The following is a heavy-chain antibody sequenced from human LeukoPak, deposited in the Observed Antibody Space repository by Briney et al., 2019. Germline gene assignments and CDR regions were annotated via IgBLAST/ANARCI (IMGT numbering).Heavy chain of an antibody. CDR1: GFTFSSYG. V-gene: IGHV3-21*01. CDR2: ISSSSSYI. Sequence: GGSLRLSCAASGFTFSSYGMNWVRQAPGKGLEWVSSISSSSSYIYYADSVQGRFTISRDNAKNSLYLQMNSLRAEDTAVYYCARDGRLYSSGFDYWGQGTLVTVSS. CDR3: ARDGRLYSSGFDY. J-gene: IGHJ4*02. D-gene: IGHD6-19*01.